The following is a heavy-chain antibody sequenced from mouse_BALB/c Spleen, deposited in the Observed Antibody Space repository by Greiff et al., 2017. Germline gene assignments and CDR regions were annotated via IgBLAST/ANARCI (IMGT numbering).Heavy chain of an antibody. CDR3: ARDNYNGGDYAMDY. D-gene: IGHD1-1*01. V-gene: IGHV3-6*02. J-gene: IGHJ4*01. CDR1: GYSITSGYY. CDR2: ISYDGSN. Sequence: EVKLMESGPGLVKPSQSLSLTCSVTGYSITSGYYWNWIRQFPGNKLEGMGYISYDGSNNYNPSLKNRISITRDTSKNQFFLKLNSVTTEDTATYYGARDNYNGGDYAMDYWGQGTSVTVSS.